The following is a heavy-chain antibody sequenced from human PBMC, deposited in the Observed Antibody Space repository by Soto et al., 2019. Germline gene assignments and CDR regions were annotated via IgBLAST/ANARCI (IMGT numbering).Heavy chain of an antibody. CDR2: IYYSGST. V-gene: IGHV4-39*01. J-gene: IGHJ4*02. Sequence: QLQLQESGPGLVKPSETLSLTCTVSGGSISSSSYYWGWIRQPPGKGLEWIGSIYYSGSTYYNPSLKSRVTISVDTSKNQFSLKLSSVTAADTAVYYCARGGSSGYFDYWGQGTLVTVYS. CDR3: ARGGSSGYFDY. CDR1: GGSISSSSYY. D-gene: IGHD1-26*01.